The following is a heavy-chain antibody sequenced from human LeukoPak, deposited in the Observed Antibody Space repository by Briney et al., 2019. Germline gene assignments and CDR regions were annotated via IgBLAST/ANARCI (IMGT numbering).Heavy chain of an antibody. V-gene: IGHV4-39*01. CDR1: GGSISSNSYH. CDR2: IYYSGST. Sequence: PSETLSLTCTVSGGSISSNSYHWGWIRQPPGKGLEWIGSIYYSGSTYYNPSLKSRVTISVDTSKNQFSLKLTSVTAADTAVYYCARLLRWVYYFDYWGQGTLVTVPS. CDR3: ARLLRWVYYFDY. J-gene: IGHJ4*02. D-gene: IGHD4-23*01.